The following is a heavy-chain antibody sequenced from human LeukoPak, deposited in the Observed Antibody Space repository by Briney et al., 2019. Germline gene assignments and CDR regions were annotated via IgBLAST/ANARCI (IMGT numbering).Heavy chain of an antibody. CDR3: GRNGVVAENRLYVDY. Sequence: ASVKVSCKASGYTFTGYYMHWVRQAPGQGLEWMGWINPNSGGTSYAQKFQGRVTMTRDTSISTAYMELNRLKSDDTAVYYCGRNGVVAENRLYVDYWGQGTLVTVSS. V-gene: IGHV1-2*02. J-gene: IGHJ4*02. CDR2: INPNSGGT. CDR1: GYTFTGYY. D-gene: IGHD2-8*01.